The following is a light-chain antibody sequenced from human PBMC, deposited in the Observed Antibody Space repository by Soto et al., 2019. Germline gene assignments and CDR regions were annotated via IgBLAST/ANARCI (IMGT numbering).Light chain of an antibody. J-gene: IGKJ5*01. Sequence: DIQMTQSPSSLSASVGGRVTITCRASQTISSHLNWYQQKPGRAPKVLICSASTLQSGLPSRFSGSGSGTDLTLTSSIQQPDDSATYYCQQNYDTPITFGEGTRLEIK. V-gene: IGKV1-39*01. CDR2: SAS. CDR3: QQNYDTPIT. CDR1: QTISSH.